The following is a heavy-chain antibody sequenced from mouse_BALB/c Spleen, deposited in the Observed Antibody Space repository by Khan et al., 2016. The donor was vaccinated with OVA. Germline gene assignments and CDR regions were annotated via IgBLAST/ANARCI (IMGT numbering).Heavy chain of an antibody. Sequence: EVQLQESGPDLVKPSQSLSLTCTVTGYSITSGYSWHWIRQFPGNKLEWMGYIYYSGSIKYNPYFKSRISIARDTSKNQFFLKLNSVTTDDTATYYCARDGNYMDYWGQGTSVTVSS. V-gene: IGHV3-1*02. D-gene: IGHD2-1*01. CDR1: GYSITSGYS. J-gene: IGHJ4*01. CDR3: ARDGNYMDY. CDR2: IYYSGSI.